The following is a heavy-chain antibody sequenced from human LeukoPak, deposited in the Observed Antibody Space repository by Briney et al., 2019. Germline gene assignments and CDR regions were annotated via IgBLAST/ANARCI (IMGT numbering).Heavy chain of an antibody. CDR1: GYTFTSYA. CDR3: ARDSADIVVVPAARADYYYYMDV. V-gene: IGHV7-4-1*02. Sequence: ASVKVSCKASGYTFTSYAMNWVRQAPGQGLEWMGWINTNTGNPTYAQGFTGRFVFSLDTSVSTAYLQISSLKAEDTAVYYCARDSADIVVVPAARADYYYYMDVWGKGTTVTISS. D-gene: IGHD2-2*01. J-gene: IGHJ6*03. CDR2: INTNTGNP.